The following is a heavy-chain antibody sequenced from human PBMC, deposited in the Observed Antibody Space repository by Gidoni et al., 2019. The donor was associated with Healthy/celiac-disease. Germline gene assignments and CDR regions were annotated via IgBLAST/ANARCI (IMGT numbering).Heavy chain of an antibody. V-gene: IGHV1-18*01. CDR1: GYTFTSHG. D-gene: IGHD3-16*02. CDR2: ISAYNGNT. Sequence: QVQLVQSGAEVKKPGASVKVSCKASGYTFTSHGISWVRQAPGQGVEWMGWISAYNGNTNYAQKLQGRVTMTTDTSTSTAYMELRSLRSDDTAVYYCARLVITFGGVIVYYFDYWGQGTLVTVSS. CDR3: ARLVITFGGVIVYYFDY. J-gene: IGHJ4*02.